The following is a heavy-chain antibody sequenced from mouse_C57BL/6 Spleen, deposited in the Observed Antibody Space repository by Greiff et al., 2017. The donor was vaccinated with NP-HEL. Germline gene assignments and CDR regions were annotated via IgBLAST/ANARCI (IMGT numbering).Heavy chain of an antibody. D-gene: IGHD2-1*01. CDR3: ARGGLPRFAY. Sequence: VKLQESGPELVKPGASVKISCKASGYAFSSSWMNWVKQRPGKGLEWIGRIYPGDGDTNYNGKFKGKATLTADKSSSTAYMQLSSLTSEDSAVYFCARGGLPRFAYWGQGTLVTVSA. CDR1: GYAFSSSW. J-gene: IGHJ3*01. CDR2: IYPGDGDT. V-gene: IGHV1-82*01.